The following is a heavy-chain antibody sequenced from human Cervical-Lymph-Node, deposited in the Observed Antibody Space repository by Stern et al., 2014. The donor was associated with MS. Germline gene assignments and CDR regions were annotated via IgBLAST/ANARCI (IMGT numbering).Heavy chain of an antibody. D-gene: IGHD6-19*01. CDR2: ISPILGTA. V-gene: IGHV1-69*01. J-gene: IGHJ6*02. CDR1: GGTFSSYA. Sequence: VQLVESGAEVKKPGSSVKVSCKTSGGTFSSYAISWVRQAPGQGFEWMGGISPILGTANYAQKFQDRVTITADESTSTANMELSSLRSEDTGVYYCASTNSGWSNPYHYYGMDVWGQGTAVSVSS. CDR3: ASTNSGWSNPYHYYGMDV.